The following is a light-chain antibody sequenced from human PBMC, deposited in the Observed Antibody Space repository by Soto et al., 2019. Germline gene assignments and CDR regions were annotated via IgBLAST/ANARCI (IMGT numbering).Light chain of an antibody. CDR2: AAS. V-gene: IGKV1D-12*01. J-gene: IGKJ4*01. CDR1: PDISSS. Sequence: DIQMTQSPTSVSASVGDRVTITCRASPDISSSLAWHQQKPGKAPKLLIYAASSLRSGVPSRFSGSGSGTDFTLTISSLQPEDIATYYCQQANSFPLTFGGGTKVDIK. CDR3: QQANSFPLT.